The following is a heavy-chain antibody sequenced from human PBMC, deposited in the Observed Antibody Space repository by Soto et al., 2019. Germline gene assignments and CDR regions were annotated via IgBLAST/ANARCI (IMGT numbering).Heavy chain of an antibody. CDR3: AREGAARNPNQRYGMDV. D-gene: IGHD6-6*01. CDR1: GFTFSSYA. J-gene: IGHJ6*02. CDR2: ISGSGGST. Sequence: GGSLRLSGAASGFTFSSYAMSWVLQAPGKWLEWVSAISGSGGSTYYADSVTGRCTISRDNSKSTLYLQINSLRAEETAVYYCAREGAARNPNQRYGMDVWGQGTTVTVSS. V-gene: IGHV3-23*01.